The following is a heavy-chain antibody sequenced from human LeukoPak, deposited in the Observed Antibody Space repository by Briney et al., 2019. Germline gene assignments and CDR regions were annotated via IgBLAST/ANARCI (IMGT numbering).Heavy chain of an antibody. D-gene: IGHD6-13*01. Sequence: GGSLRLSCAASGFTFSSYSMNWVRQAPGKGLEWVSSISSSSSYIYYADSVKGRFTISRDNAKNSLYLQMNSLRAEDTAVYYCARVGALYSSSWYLYYYYMDVWGKGTTVTISS. CDR1: GFTFSSYS. V-gene: IGHV3-21*01. CDR3: ARVGALYSSSWYLYYYYMDV. J-gene: IGHJ6*03. CDR2: ISSSSSYI.